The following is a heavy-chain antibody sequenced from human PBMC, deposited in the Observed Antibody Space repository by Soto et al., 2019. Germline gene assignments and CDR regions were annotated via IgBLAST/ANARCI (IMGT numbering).Heavy chain of an antibody. J-gene: IGHJ4*02. CDR3: ARDISLKRGYSYGPFDY. Sequence: GSLRLSCAASGFTFSDYYMSWIRQAPGKGLEWVSYISSSGSTIYYADSVKGRFTISRDNAKNSLYLQMNSLRAEDTAVYYCARDISLKRGYSYGPFDYWGQGTLVTVSS. CDR1: GFTFSDYY. D-gene: IGHD5-18*01. V-gene: IGHV3-11*01. CDR2: ISSSGSTI.